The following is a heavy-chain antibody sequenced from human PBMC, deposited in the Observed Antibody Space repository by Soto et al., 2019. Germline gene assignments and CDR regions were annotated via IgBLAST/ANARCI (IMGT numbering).Heavy chain of an antibody. V-gene: IGHV3-23*01. J-gene: IGHJ4*02. CDR1: GFTFSSYA. CDR3: AKDLDDFWSGYPYQEFDY. CDR2: ISGSGGST. Sequence: GGSLRLSCAASGFTFSSYAMSWFRQAPGKGLEWVSAISGSGGSTYYADSVKGRFTISRDNSKNTLYLQMNSLRAEDTAVYYCAKDLDDFWSGYPYQEFDYWGQGTLVTVSS. D-gene: IGHD3-3*01.